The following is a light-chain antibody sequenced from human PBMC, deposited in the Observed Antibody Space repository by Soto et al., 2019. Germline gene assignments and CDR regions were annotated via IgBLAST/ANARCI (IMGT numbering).Light chain of an antibody. Sequence: VLTQPPSASGTPGQRVTISCSGSSSNIGSNTVNWYQQLPGTAPKLLIYSDNQRPSGVPARFSVSKTGSSVSLAISGLQSDDDADYYCAAWDDSLNGVVFGGGTKVTVL. CDR3: AAWDDSLNGVV. CDR1: SSNIGSNT. V-gene: IGLV1-44*01. CDR2: SDN. J-gene: IGLJ2*01.